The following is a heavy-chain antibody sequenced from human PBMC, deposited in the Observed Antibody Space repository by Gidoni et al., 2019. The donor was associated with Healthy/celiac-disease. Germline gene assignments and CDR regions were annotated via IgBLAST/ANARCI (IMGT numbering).Heavy chain of an antibody. V-gene: IGHV1-69*04. Sequence: QVQLVQSGAEVKKPGSSVKFSCKASGGTFTSYPISWVRQDPGQGLEWMGRIIPILGIANYAQKFQGRVTITADKSTSTAYMELSSLRSEDTAVYYCEREVATVTTILDYWGQGTLVTVSS. CDR3: EREVATVTTILDY. CDR2: IIPILGIA. CDR1: GGTFTSYP. D-gene: IGHD4-17*01. J-gene: IGHJ4*02.